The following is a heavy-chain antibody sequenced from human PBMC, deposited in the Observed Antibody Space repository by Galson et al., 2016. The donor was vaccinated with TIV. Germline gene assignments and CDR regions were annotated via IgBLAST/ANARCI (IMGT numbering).Heavy chain of an antibody. Sequence: PALVKPTQTVTLTCTFSGFSLSSNGVGVGWIRQPPGKALEWLALIYWDDEKRYNPSLKSRLSIIKDTSKNKVVLTLTNMDPVDTATYYCAPRRPRTYSFDFWGQGALVTVSS. CDR2: IYWDDEK. V-gene: IGHV2-5*02. J-gene: IGHJ4*02. CDR1: GFSLSSNGVG. CDR3: APRRPRTYSFDF.